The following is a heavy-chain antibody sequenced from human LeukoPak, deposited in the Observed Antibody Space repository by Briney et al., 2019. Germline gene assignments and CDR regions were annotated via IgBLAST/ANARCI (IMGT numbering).Heavy chain of an antibody. CDR3: AKGSTKAYCSGGSCYRSIYYYMDV. D-gene: IGHD2-15*01. V-gene: IGHV3-23*01. J-gene: IGHJ6*03. CDR2: ISGSGGST. CDR1: VFTFSSYA. Sequence: GGSLRLSCAASVFTFSSYAMSWVRQAPGKGLEWVSAISGSGGSTYYADSVKGRFTISRDNSKNTLYLQMNSLRAEDTAVYYCAKGSTKAYCSGGSCYRSIYYYMDVWGKGTTVTVSS.